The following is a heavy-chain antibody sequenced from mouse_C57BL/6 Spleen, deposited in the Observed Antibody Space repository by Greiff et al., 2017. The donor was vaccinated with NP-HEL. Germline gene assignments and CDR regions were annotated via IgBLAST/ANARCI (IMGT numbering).Heavy chain of an antibody. J-gene: IGHJ1*03. V-gene: IGHV1-52*01. D-gene: IGHD1-1*02. CDR2: IDPSDSET. Sequence: QVQLQQPGAELVRPGSSVKLSCKASGYTFTSYWMHWVKQRPIQGLEWIGNIDPSDSETHYNQKFKDKATLTVDKSSSTAYMQLSSLTSEDSAVYYCAKVGGSYPNWYLDVWGTGTTVTVSS. CDR3: AKVGGSYPNWYLDV. CDR1: GYTFTSYW.